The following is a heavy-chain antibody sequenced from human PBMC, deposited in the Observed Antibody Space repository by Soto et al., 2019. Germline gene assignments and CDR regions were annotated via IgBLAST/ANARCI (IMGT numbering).Heavy chain of an antibody. CDR3: ARDYYKYYDSSGYYRSPAY. Sequence: GGSLRLSCAASGFTFSTYAMAWVRQAPGKGLEWVAGVSASGLNKDYADPVKGRFYISRDNSKNTLFLQMNSLRAEDTAVYYCARDYYKYYDSSGYYRSPAYWGQGTLVTVSS. J-gene: IGHJ4*02. D-gene: IGHD3-22*01. CDR2: VSASGLNK. CDR1: GFTFSTYA. V-gene: IGHV3-23*01.